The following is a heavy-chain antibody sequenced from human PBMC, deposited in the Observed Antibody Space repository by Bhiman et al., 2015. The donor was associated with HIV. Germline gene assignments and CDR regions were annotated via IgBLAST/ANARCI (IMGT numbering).Heavy chain of an antibody. CDR3: ARADFGDYPRWFDL. CDR1: GFPFNYYA. J-gene: IGHJ5*02. Sequence: EQLEESGGGVVQPGRSLRLACVASGFPFNYYAMHWIRQAPGKGLEWVANIKQGGTEKYYVDSVKGRFTISRDNAKNSLFLQMNSLRAEDTAVYYCARADFGDYPRWFDLWGRGALVTVSS. CDR2: IKQGGTEK. V-gene: IGHV3-7*01. D-gene: IGHD4-17*01.